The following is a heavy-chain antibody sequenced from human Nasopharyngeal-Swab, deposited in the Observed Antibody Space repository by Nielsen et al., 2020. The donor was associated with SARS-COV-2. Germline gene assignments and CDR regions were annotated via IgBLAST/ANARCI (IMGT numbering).Heavy chain of an antibody. Sequence: GESLRLSCAASGFTFSSYSMNWVRQAPGNGLEWVSYISSSSSTIYYADSVKGRFTISRDNAKNSLYLQMNSLRDEDTAVYYCARLSGWYLSLAFDYWGQGTLVTVSS. CDR3: ARLSGWYLSLAFDY. D-gene: IGHD6-19*01. CDR2: ISSSSSTI. CDR1: GFTFSSYS. J-gene: IGHJ4*02. V-gene: IGHV3-48*02.